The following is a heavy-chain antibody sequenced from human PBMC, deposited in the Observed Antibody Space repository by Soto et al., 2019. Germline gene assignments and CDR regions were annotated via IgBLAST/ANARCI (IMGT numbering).Heavy chain of an antibody. J-gene: IGHJ5*02. V-gene: IGHV1-8*01. D-gene: IGHD1-1*01. CDR3: ATNDSPRDWFDP. Sequence: ASVKVSCKASGYTFTSYDINWVRQATGQGLEWMGWMNPNGGNTGYAQKFQGRVTMTEDTSTSTAYMELSSLRSGDTAVYYCATNDSPRDWFDPWGQGTLVTVSS. CDR2: MNPNGGNT. CDR1: GYTFTSYD.